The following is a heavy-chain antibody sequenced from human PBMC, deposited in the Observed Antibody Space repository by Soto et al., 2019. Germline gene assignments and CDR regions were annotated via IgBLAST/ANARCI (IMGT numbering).Heavy chain of an antibody. CDR2: MNPNSGNT. J-gene: IGHJ4*02. D-gene: IGHD3-22*01. Sequence: ASVKVSCKASGYTFTSYDINWVRQATGQGLEWMGWMNPNSGNTDYAQKFQGRVTMTRNTSTSTAYMELSSLRSEDTALYYCARCNYYHNSGYYRFYYWGQGTLVTVSS. V-gene: IGHV1-8*01. CDR1: GYTFTSYD. CDR3: ARCNYYHNSGYYRFYY.